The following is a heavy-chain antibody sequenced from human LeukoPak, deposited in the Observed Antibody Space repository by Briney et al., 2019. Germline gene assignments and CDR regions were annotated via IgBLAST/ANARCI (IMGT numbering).Heavy chain of an antibody. CDR3: ARLPVGATHSDY. Sequence: SETLSLTCTVSGGSISSSSYYWGWIRQPPGKGLEWIGSIYYSGSTYYNPSLKSRVTISVDTSKNQFSLKLSSVTAADTAVYYCARLPVGATHSDYWGQGTLVTVSS. D-gene: IGHD1-26*01. V-gene: IGHV4-39*01. CDR1: GGSISSSSYY. CDR2: IYYSGST. J-gene: IGHJ4*02.